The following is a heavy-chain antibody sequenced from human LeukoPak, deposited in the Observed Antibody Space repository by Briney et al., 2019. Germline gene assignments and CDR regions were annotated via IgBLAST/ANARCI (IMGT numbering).Heavy chain of an antibody. Sequence: PSETLSLTCTVSGGSISSYYWSWIRQPPGKGLEWIGYIYYSGSTNCNPSLKSRVTISVDTSKNQFSLKLSSVTAADTAVYYCARDGAAAGFDYWGQGTLVTVSS. V-gene: IGHV4-59*01. CDR2: IYYSGST. D-gene: IGHD6-13*01. CDR1: GGSISSYY. J-gene: IGHJ4*02. CDR3: ARDGAAAGFDY.